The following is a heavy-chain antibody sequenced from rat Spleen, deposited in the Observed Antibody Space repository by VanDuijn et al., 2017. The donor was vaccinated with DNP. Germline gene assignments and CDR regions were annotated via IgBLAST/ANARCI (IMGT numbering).Heavy chain of an antibody. J-gene: IGHJ2*01. D-gene: IGHD5-1*01. CDR3: VRQNWDYFDY. CDR2: FTTSGGNT. Sequence: EVQLVESGGGLVQPGRSLKLSCAASGYTFSEYDMAWVRQAPTKGLEWVAAFTTSGGNTYYRDSVKGRLTVSRDNAKSSLYLQMDSLRSEDTATFYCVRQNWDYFDYWGQGVMVTVSS. CDR1: GYTFSEYD. V-gene: IGHV5-25*01.